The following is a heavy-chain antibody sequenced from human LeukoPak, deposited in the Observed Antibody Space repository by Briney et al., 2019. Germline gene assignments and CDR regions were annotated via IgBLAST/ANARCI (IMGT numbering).Heavy chain of an antibody. CDR2: IYTSGST. J-gene: IGHJ4*02. CDR3: ARMVRRTFHFDY. Sequence: TLSLTCTVSGGSISSGSYYWSWIRQPAGKGLEWIGRIYTSGSTNYNPSLKSRVTISVDTSKNQFSLKLSSVTAADTAVYYCARMVRRTFHFDYWGQGTLVTVSS. D-gene: IGHD3-16*01. V-gene: IGHV4-61*02. CDR1: GGSISSGSYY.